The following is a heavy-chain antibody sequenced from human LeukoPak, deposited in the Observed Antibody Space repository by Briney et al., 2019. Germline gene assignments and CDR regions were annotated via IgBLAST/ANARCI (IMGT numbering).Heavy chain of an antibody. CDR2: IKQNGSET. V-gene: IGHV3-7*01. CDR3: ARWANSIDY. Sequence: GGSLRLSCAASGFTFSGYWMSWVRQAPGKGLEWVANIKQNGSETFYADSVRGRFTISKDNAKNSQYLQMNSLRVEDTAVYYCARWANSIDYWGQGALVTVSS. CDR1: GFTFSGYW. J-gene: IGHJ4*02. D-gene: IGHD5-18*01.